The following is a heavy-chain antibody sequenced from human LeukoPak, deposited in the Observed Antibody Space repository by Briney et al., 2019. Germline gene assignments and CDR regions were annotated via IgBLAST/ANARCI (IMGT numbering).Heavy chain of an antibody. Sequence: ASVKVSCKASGYTFTSYGISWVRQAPGQGLEWMGWISAYNGNTNYAQKLQGRVTMTTDTSTSTAYMEPRSLRSDDTAVYYCARDPPHYYDSSGYYLFDYWGQGTLVTVSS. J-gene: IGHJ4*02. CDR1: GYTFTSYG. D-gene: IGHD3-22*01. V-gene: IGHV1-18*01. CDR3: ARDPPHYYDSSGYYLFDY. CDR2: ISAYNGNT.